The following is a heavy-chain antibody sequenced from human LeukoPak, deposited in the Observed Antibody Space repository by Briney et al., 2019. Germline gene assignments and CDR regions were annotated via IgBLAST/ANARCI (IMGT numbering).Heavy chain of an antibody. J-gene: IGHJ6*03. CDR3: AKDPGYIVSTILYYYMDV. D-gene: IGHD5/OR15-5a*01. Sequence: GGSLRLFCAASGFTFSSYGMLWVRRASGRGLEGVAFIRYDGSKKDYADSVKGRFTISRDNSKNTLYLQMNGLRAEDTAVYYCAKDPGYIVSTILYYYMDVWGKGTTVTISS. CDR2: IRYDGSKK. V-gene: IGHV3-30*02. CDR1: GFTFSSYG.